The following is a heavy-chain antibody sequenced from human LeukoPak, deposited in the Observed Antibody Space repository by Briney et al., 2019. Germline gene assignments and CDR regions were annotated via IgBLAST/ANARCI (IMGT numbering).Heavy chain of an antibody. D-gene: IGHD3-9*01. CDR3: ARDEYYDILTGYPDY. J-gene: IGHJ4*02. V-gene: IGHV3-30-3*01. CDR1: GFTFSSYA. CDR2: ISYDGSNK. Sequence: GGSLRLSCAASGFTFSSYAMHWVRQAPGKELEWVAVISYDGSNKYYADSVKGRFTISRDNSKNTLHLQMNSLRAEDTAVYYCARDEYYDILTGYPDYWGQGTLVTVSS.